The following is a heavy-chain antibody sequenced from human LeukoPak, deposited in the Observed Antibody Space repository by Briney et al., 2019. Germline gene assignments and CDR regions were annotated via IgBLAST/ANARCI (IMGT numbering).Heavy chain of an antibody. Sequence: GGSLRLSCAASGFIFSNYGMHWVRQAPGKGLEWVAIIWHDGSSKDYVDPVEGRFTISRDNSKNPLYLQMNSLRAEDTAVYYCARDRYSAIHYYYDMDVWGQGTTVTVSS. CDR3: ARDRYSAIHYYYDMDV. CDR1: GFIFSNYG. D-gene: IGHD1-26*01. CDR2: IWHDGSSK. J-gene: IGHJ6*02. V-gene: IGHV3-33*01.